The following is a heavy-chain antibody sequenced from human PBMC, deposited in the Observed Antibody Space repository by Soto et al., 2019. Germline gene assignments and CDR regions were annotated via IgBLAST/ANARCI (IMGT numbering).Heavy chain of an antibody. J-gene: IGHJ6*01. Sequence: PGESLKISCKGSGYTFTDYWIGWVRQLPGKGLEWMGIIYPGDSDTRYSPSFQGQVTITADKSTSTAYLQWNTLKASDTAMYYCARHSSNFRYYYYAMDGRGQETTVTV. D-gene: IGHD6-13*01. CDR3: ARHSSNFRYYYYAMDG. CDR2: IYPGDSDT. V-gene: IGHV5-51*01. CDR1: GYTFTDYW.